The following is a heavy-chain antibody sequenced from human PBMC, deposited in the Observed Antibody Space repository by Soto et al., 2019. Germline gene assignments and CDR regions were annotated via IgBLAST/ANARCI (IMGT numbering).Heavy chain of an antibody. CDR1: GFTFSTYG. Sequence: GGSLRLSCAASGFTFSTYGMHWVRQAPGKGLEWVAVIWYDGTNKYYVDSVKGRFTISRDNSKNTLYLQMNSLRVEDTAVYYCARGAVVLDYYAMDVWGQGTTVTVS. J-gene: IGHJ6*02. CDR2: IWYDGTNK. CDR3: ARGAVVLDYYAMDV. D-gene: IGHD3-3*01. V-gene: IGHV3-33*01.